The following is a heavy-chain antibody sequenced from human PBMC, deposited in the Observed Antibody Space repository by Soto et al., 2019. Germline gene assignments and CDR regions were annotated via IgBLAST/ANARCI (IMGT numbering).Heavy chain of an antibody. Sequence: QVQLQVSGPGLVKPSATLSLSCTVSTSSSDSFYWSWIRQPPGKGLEWIGYFFYTGSTNHNPSLKGRVTISLDMSSSQFSLSLTSVTAADTAMYYCARSRDGYNLNPIDQWGQGLLVTVSS. D-gene: IGHD5-12*01. CDR3: ARSRDGYNLNPIDQ. CDR2: FFYTGST. J-gene: IGHJ4*02. CDR1: TSSSDSFY. V-gene: IGHV4-59*01.